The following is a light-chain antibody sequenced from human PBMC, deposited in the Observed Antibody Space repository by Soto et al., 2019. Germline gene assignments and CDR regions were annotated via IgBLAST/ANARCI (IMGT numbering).Light chain of an antibody. V-gene: IGKV3-15*01. CDR1: QSVSNN. J-gene: IGKJ1*01. Sequence: ILMTQSPATLSVSPGERATLSCRASQSVSNNLAWYQQKPGQAPRLLIYDASTRATGIPARFSGSGSGTEFTRTISGLKSEDFAVYYCQQYNNWPPWTFGQGPKVEIK. CDR2: DAS. CDR3: QQYNNWPPWT.